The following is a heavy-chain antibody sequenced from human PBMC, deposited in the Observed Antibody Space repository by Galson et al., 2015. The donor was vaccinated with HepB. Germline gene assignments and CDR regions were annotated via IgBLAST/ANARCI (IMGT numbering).Heavy chain of an antibody. D-gene: IGHD2-15*01. CDR1: GFTFSRYG. CDR3: AKERDVIAADPSLDS. Sequence: SLRLSCATSGFTFSRYGMHWVRQAPGKGLEWVAVISYDGDNRNYADSVKGRVTISRDNSNNTLFLQMNSLRTEDTAIYYCAKERDVIAADPSLDSWGQGTLVTVSS. J-gene: IGHJ4*02. V-gene: IGHV3-30*18. CDR2: ISYDGDNR.